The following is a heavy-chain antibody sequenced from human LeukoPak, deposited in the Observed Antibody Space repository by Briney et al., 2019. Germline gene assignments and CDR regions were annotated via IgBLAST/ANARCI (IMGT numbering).Heavy chain of an antibody. CDR2: ISSTSGFI. CDR1: GFTFSSDS. Sequence: GGSLRLSCAAAGFTFSSDSINWVRQARRNWLGWGSSISSTSGFISYADSVKGRCTISRDNAKSSLYLQMNSLRAEDTALYYCARVHSGYGPDYIDHWGQGTPVTVSS. J-gene: IGHJ4*02. CDR3: ARVHSGYGPDYIDH. V-gene: IGHV3-21*06. D-gene: IGHD5-12*01.